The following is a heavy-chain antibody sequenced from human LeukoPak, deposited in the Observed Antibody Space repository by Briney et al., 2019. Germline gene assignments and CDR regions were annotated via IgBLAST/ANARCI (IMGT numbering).Heavy chain of an antibody. CDR3: AELGITMIGGV. J-gene: IGHJ6*04. V-gene: IGHV3-43D*03. CDR2: ISWEGGST. D-gene: IGHD3-10*02. CDR1: GFTFHDYA. Sequence: GGSLRLSCAASGFTFHDYAMHWVRQATGKGLEWVSLISWEGGSTYYADSVKGRFTISRDNNKNSLYLQMNSLRAEDTAVYYCAELGITMIGGVWGKGTTVTISS.